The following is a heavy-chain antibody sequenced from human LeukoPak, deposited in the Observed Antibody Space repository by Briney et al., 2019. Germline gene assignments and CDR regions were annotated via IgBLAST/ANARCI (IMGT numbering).Heavy chain of an antibody. CDR1: GGSISSYY. J-gene: IGHJ4*02. CDR3: ARLWSGYRPPDF. CDR2: IYYSGST. Sequence: SETLSLTCTVSGGSISSYYWSWIRQPPGKGLEWIGYIYYSGSTSYNPSLKSRVTISVDTSKSQISLKLRSVTAADTAMYYCARLWSGYRPPDFWGQGTLVTVSS. D-gene: IGHD3-3*01. V-gene: IGHV4-59*08.